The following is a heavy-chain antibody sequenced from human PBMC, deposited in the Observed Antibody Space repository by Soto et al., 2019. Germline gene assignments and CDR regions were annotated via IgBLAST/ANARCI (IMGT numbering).Heavy chain of an antibody. CDR1: GGTFSSYA. CDR3: ARDRSKTMTLDY. Sequence: QVQLVQSGAEVKKPGSSVKVSCKASGGTFSSYAISWVRQAPGQGLEWMGGIIPIFGTANYAQKFQGRVTMTADESTSTAYRELSSLRSEDTAVYYCARDRSKTMTLDYWGQGTLVTVSS. D-gene: IGHD3-22*01. J-gene: IGHJ4*02. CDR2: IIPIFGTA. V-gene: IGHV1-69*12.